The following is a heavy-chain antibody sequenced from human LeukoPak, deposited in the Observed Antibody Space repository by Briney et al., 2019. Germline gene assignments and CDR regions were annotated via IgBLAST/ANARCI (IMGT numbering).Heavy chain of an antibody. Sequence: DPSQTLSLTCAVSGGSISSGGYSWSWIRQPPGKGLEWIGYIYHSGSTYYNPSLKSRVTISVDTSKNQFSLKLSSVTAADTAVYYCAREKSPAYYDILTGYQHDAFDIWGQGTMVTVSS. CDR3: AREKSPAYYDILTGYQHDAFDI. V-gene: IGHV4-30-2*01. CDR1: GGSISSGGYS. J-gene: IGHJ3*02. CDR2: IYHSGST. D-gene: IGHD3-9*01.